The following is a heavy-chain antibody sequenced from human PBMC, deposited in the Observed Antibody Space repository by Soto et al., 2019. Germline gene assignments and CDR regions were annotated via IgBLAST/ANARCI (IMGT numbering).Heavy chain of an antibody. CDR1: GGTFSSYA. CDR2: IIPIFGTA. V-gene: IGHV1-69*13. CDR3: ARSVVVAATPASYYYGMDV. Sequence: ASVKVSCKASGGTFSSYAISWVRQAPGQGLEWMGGIIPIFGTANYAQKFQGRVTITADESTSTAYMELSSLRSEDTAVYYCARSVVVAATPASYYYGMDVWGQGTTVTVSS. J-gene: IGHJ6*02. D-gene: IGHD2-15*01.